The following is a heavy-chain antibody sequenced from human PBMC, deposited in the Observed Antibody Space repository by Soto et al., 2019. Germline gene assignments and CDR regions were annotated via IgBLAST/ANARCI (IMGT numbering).Heavy chain of an antibody. Sequence: GGSLRLSCAASGFTFSSYSMNWVRQAPGKGLEWVSSISSSSSYIYYADSVKGRFTISRDNAKNSLYLQMNSLRAEDTAVYYCAREVRFMITFGGPTSLDYWGQGTLVTVSS. CDR3: AREVRFMITFGGPTSLDY. CDR2: ISSSSSYI. D-gene: IGHD3-16*01. V-gene: IGHV3-21*01. CDR1: GFTFSSYS. J-gene: IGHJ4*02.